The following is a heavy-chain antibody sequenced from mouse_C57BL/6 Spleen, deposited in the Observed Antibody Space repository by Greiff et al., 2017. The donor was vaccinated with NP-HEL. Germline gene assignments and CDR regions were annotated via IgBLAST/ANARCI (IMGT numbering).Heavy chain of an antibody. CDR1: GYTFTNYW. Sequence: VQLQQSGAELVRPGTSVKMSCKASGYTFTNYWIGWAKQRPGHGLEWIGDIYPGGGYTNYNEKFKGKATLTADKSSSTAYMQFSSLTSEDSAIYYCARGGYYGSSYAMDYWGQGTSVTVSS. CDR2: IYPGGGYT. J-gene: IGHJ4*01. CDR3: ARGGYYGSSYAMDY. D-gene: IGHD1-1*01. V-gene: IGHV1-63*01.